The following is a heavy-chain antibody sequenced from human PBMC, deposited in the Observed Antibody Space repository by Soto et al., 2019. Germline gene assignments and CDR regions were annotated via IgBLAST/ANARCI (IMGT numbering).Heavy chain of an antibody. V-gene: IGHV4-39*01. CDR2: IYYSGST. CDR1: GGSISSSSYY. Sequence: PSATLSLTCTVSGGSISSSSYYWGWIRQPPGKGLEWIGSIYYSGSTYYNPSLKSRVTISVDTSKNQFSLKLSSVTAADTAVYYCARHKVTIFGVVDLWWFDPWGQGTLVTAPQ. CDR3: ARHKVTIFGVVDLWWFDP. D-gene: IGHD3-3*01. J-gene: IGHJ5*02.